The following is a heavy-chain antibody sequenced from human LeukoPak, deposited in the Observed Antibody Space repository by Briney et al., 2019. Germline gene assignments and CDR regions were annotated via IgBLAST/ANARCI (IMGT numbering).Heavy chain of an antibody. CDR3: ARDLQQPGIAVAGTSFLDY. D-gene: IGHD6-19*01. V-gene: IGHV1-18*01. Sequence: ASVKVSCKPSGSTFTSYGITWVRQAPGQRLEWMGWISAYNGNTNYAQKLQGRVTMTTDTSTSTAYMELRSLRSDDTAVYYCARDLQQPGIAVAGTSFLDYWGQGTLVTVSS. CDR2: ISAYNGNT. J-gene: IGHJ4*02. CDR1: GSTFTSYG.